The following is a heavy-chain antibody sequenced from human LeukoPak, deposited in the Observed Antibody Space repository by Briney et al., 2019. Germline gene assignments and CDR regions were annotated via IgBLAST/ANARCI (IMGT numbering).Heavy chain of an antibody. CDR1: GYTFTSYP. CDR2: ITTYNGNT. CDR3: ARGYDYGDYVGDFDY. Sequence: ASVKVSCKASGYTFTSYPISWVRQAPGQGLEWMGWITTYNGNTHYAQKLQGRVTMTTETSMSTAYMDLRGLRSDDTAVYYCARGYDYGDYVGDFDYWGQGTLVTVSS. D-gene: IGHD4-17*01. J-gene: IGHJ4*02. V-gene: IGHV1-18*01.